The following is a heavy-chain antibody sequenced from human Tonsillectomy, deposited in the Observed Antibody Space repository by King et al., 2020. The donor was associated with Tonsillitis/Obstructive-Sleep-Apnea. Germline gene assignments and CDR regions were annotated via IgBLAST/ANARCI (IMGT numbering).Heavy chain of an antibody. CDR3: ARIPPVGSAWLPERDC. V-gene: IGHV4-61*01. CDR1: GVSVSDGSYY. Sequence: QLQESGPGLVKPSETLSLTCMVSGVSVSDGSYYWSWMRQSPGKGLEWIGDMYYSVSTNYNPSYQSLGHISVDMSTHKVSLKLSSVTAADRAVYYCARIPPVGSAWLPERDCRGQGTLVTVPS. CDR2: MYYSVST. J-gene: IGHJ4*02. D-gene: IGHD3-22*01.